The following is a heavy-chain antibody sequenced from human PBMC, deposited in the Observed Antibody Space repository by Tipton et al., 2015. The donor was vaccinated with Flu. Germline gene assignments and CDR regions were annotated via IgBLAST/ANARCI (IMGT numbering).Heavy chain of an antibody. D-gene: IGHD2-2*02. Sequence: SLRLSCAASGFTFSTYEMNWVRRAPGKGLEWLSKISRSGASTYYADSVKDRLTISRDNARKSLYLQVNSLRIEDTAVYYCARAKEATYTAGDAYNYYGMDVWGQGTTVTVSS. CDR1: GFTFSTYE. J-gene: IGHJ6*02. CDR2: ISRSGAST. CDR3: ARAKEATYTAGDAYNYYGMDV. V-gene: IGHV3-48*03.